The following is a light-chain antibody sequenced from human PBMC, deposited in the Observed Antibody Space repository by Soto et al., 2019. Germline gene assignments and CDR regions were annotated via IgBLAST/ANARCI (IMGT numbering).Light chain of an antibody. V-gene: IGKV3-15*01. CDR1: QSVSSSY. Sequence: EIVLTQSPGTLSLAPVERATRSCRASQSVSSSYLAWYQQKPGQGPSRLIYGTSTRAGGVPARFSGGGSGTEFTLTITSLQSEDFAVYYCHQYNGWPRTFGQGTKVDI. CDR2: GTS. CDR3: HQYNGWPRT. J-gene: IGKJ1*01.